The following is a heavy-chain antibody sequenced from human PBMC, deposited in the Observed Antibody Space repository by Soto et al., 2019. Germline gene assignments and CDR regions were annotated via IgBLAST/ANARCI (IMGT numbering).Heavy chain of an antibody. CDR1: GFSLTTRGVG. Sequence: ITLNESGPTVVRPTETLTLTCRFSGFSLTTRGVGVGWIRQSPGKAPEWLALIYWDDDKRYSASLKSRLTITKDTSKNQVVLTVSDLDPTDTATYYCAHRVLRTVFGLVTTTAIYFDFWGQGTPVAVSS. V-gene: IGHV2-5*02. CDR2: IYWDDDK. CDR3: AHRVLRTVFGLVTTTAIYFDF. J-gene: IGHJ4*02. D-gene: IGHD3-3*01.